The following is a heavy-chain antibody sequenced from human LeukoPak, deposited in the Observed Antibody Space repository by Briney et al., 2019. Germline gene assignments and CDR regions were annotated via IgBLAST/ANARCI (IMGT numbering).Heavy chain of an antibody. CDR2: IRSKANSYAT. D-gene: IGHD3-10*01. CDR1: GFTFSGSA. J-gene: IGHJ6*02. V-gene: IGHV3-73*01. Sequence: PTGGSLRLSCAASGFTFSGSAMHWVRQASGKGLEWVGRIRSKANSYATAYAASVKGRFTISRDDSKNTAYLQMNSLKTEDTAVYYCTRLSVLYGMDVWGQGTTVTASS. CDR3: TRLSVLYGMDV.